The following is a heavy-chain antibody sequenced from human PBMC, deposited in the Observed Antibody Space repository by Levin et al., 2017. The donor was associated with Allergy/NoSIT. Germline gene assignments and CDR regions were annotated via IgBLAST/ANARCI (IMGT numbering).Heavy chain of an antibody. CDR1: GFTFSSYS. D-gene: IGHD6-13*01. CDR2: ISSSSSTI. V-gene: IGHV3-48*02. CDR3: ARDPNHEGQHGYYYGMDV. Sequence: AGGSLRLSCAASGFTFSSYSMNWVRQAPGKGLEWVSYISSSSSTIYYADSVKGRFTISRDNAKNSLYLQMNSLRDEDTAVYYCARDPNHEGQHGYYYGMDVWGQGTTVTVSS. J-gene: IGHJ6*02.